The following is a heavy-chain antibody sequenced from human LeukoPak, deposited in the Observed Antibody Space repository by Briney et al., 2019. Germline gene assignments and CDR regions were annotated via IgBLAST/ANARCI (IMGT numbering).Heavy chain of an antibody. CDR3: ARDFSSGRGYSGYDLYYYYYYMDV. CDR2: INPNSGGT. CDR1: GYTFTGYY. Sequence: ASVKVSCKASGYTFTGYYMHWVRQAPGQGLEWMGWINPNSGGTNYAQKFQGRVTMTRDTSISTAYMELSRLRSDDTAVYYCARDFSSGRGYSGYDLYYYYYYMDVWGKGTTVTVSS. J-gene: IGHJ6*03. V-gene: IGHV1-2*02. D-gene: IGHD5-12*01.